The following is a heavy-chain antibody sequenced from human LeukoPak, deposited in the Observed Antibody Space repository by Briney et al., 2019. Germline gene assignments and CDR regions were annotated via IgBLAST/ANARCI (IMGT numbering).Heavy chain of an antibody. CDR3: ARTYSGRSYYFDC. J-gene: IGHJ4*02. V-gene: IGHV4-59*01. CDR1: GGSISSFH. CDR2: IYDSGST. Sequence: PSETLSLTCTVSGGSISSFHWSWIRQPPGKGLEHIGNIYDSGSTYYNPSLKSRVTISVDTSKNQFSLKLCSVTAADTAVYYCARTYSGRSYYFDCWGQGTLVTVSS. D-gene: IGHD1-26*01.